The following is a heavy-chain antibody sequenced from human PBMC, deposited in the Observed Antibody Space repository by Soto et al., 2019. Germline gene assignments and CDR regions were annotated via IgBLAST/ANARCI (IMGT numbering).Heavy chain of an antibody. CDR1: GFTFSSSA. CDR3: AAIDPGPMWFDP. J-gene: IGHJ5*02. CDR2: IVVGSGNT. V-gene: IGHV1-58*01. Sequence: ASVKVSCKASGFTFSSSAVQWVRQARGQRLEWIGKIVVGSGNTNYAQKFQERVTITRDMSTSTAYMELSSLRTEDTAFYYCAAIDPGPMWFDPWGQGTLVTVSS. D-gene: IGHD3-9*01.